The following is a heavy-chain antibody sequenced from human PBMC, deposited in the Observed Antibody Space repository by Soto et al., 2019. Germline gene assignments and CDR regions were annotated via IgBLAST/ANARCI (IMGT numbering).Heavy chain of an antibody. J-gene: IGHJ3*02. V-gene: IGHV5-10-1*01. Sequence: GDSLKISCKGSGYSFTSYWISWVRQMPGKGLEWMGRIDPSDSYTNYSPSFQGHVTISADKSISTAYLQWSSLKASDTAMYYCARQDTNYYDSSGYSDAFDIWGQGTMVTVSS. CDR1: GYSFTSYW. CDR3: ARQDTNYYDSSGYSDAFDI. D-gene: IGHD3-22*01. CDR2: IDPSDSYT.